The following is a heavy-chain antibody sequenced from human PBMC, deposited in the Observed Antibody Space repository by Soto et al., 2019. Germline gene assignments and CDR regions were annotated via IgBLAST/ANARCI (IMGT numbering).Heavy chain of an antibody. J-gene: IGHJ4*02. CDR3: ARGFGRFNY. CDR2: IDGSGTTK. CDR1: GFTFNDFE. V-gene: IGHV3-48*03. Sequence: EVQLLESGGGLVQPGGSLRLSCGVSGFTFNDFEMNWVRQAPGKGLEWLAYIDGSGTTKKYADSVRGRFTISRDNPNNSLFLQMSSLSVADPAIYYCARGFGRFNYWGQGTLVSVSS. D-gene: IGHD3-10*01.